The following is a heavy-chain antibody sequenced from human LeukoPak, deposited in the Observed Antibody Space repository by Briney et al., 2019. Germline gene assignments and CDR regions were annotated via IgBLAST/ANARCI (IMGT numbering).Heavy chain of an antibody. D-gene: IGHD2-2*01. CDR3: ARQYQLLPAFDI. V-gene: IGHV4-59*01. J-gene: IGHJ3*02. CDR1: GGSISSYY. Sequence: SETLSLTCTVSGGSISSYYWSWIRQPPGKGLEWIGYIYYSGSTNYNPSLKSRVTISVDTSKNQFSLKLSSVTAADTAVYYCARQYQLLPAFDIWGQGTMVTVSS. CDR2: IYYSGST.